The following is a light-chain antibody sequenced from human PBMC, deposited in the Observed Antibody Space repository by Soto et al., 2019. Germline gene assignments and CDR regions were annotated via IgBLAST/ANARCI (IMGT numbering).Light chain of an antibody. CDR2: GAS. CDR1: QSINSN. V-gene: IGKV3-11*01. CDR3: QQRSNWPSIT. J-gene: IGKJ5*01. Sequence: EIVLNQSPGTLSLSTGERATLSCRASQSINSNLAWYQQQPGQAPRLLIYGASNRATGIPDRFSGSGSGTDFTLTISSLEPEDFAVYYCQQRSNWPSITFGQGRRLEIK.